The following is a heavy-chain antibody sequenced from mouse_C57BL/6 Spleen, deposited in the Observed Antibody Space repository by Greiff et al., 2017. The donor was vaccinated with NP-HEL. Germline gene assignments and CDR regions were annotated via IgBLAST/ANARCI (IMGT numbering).Heavy chain of an antibody. Sequence: QVQLQQPGAELVRPGSSVKLSCKASGYTFTSYWMHWVKQRPIQGLEWIGNIDPSDSETHYNQKFKDKATLTVDKSSSTAYMQLSSLSSEDSAVYYCARRGTTPFDYWGQGTTLTVSS. D-gene: IGHD1-1*01. J-gene: IGHJ2*01. CDR1: GYTFTSYW. CDR3: ARRGTTPFDY. V-gene: IGHV1-52*01. CDR2: IDPSDSET.